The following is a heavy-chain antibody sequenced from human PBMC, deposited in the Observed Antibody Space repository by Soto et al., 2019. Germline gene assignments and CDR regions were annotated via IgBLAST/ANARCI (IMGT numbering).Heavy chain of an antibody. CDR3: ARESEDLTSNFDY. Sequence: PGGALRLSFADSGFTLTRYSMNWVRQAPGKGLEWVSSISSTTNYIYYGDSMKGRFTISRDNAKNSLYLEMNSLRAEDTAVYYCARESEDLTSNFDYWGQGTLVTVSS. CDR2: ISSTTNYI. CDR1: GFTLTRYS. J-gene: IGHJ4*02. V-gene: IGHV3-21*06.